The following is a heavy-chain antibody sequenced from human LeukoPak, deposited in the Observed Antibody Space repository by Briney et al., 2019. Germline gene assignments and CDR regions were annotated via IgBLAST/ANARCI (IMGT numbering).Heavy chain of an antibody. CDR1: GYTLTELS. CDR3: ATRGITMVRGVIIGWFDP. Sequence: ASVKVSCKVSGYTLTELSMHWVQQAPGKGLEWMGGFDPEDGETIYAQKFQGRVTMTEDTSTDTAYMELSSLGSEDTAVYYCATRGITMVRGVIIGWFDPWGQGTLVTVSS. V-gene: IGHV1-24*01. J-gene: IGHJ5*02. CDR2: FDPEDGET. D-gene: IGHD3-10*01.